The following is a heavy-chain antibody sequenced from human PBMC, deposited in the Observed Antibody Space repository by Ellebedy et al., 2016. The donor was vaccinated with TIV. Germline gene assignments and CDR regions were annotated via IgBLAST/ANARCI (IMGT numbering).Heavy chain of an antibody. D-gene: IGHD4-23*01. Sequence: GGSLRLSXAASGFTFDDYGMSWVRQAPGKGLEWVSGINWNGGSTGYADSVKGRFTISRDNAKNSLYLQMNSLRAEDTALYHCARASGHYGGNSREDYWGQGTLVTVSS. V-gene: IGHV3-20*01. CDR3: ARASGHYGGNSREDY. CDR1: GFTFDDYG. CDR2: INWNGGST. J-gene: IGHJ4*02.